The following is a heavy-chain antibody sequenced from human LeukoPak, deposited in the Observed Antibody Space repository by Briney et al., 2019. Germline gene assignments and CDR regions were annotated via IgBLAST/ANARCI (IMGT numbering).Heavy chain of an antibody. Sequence: GGSLRLSCAASGFTFSSYSMNWVRQAPGKGLEWVSSISSSSSYIYYADSVKGRFTISRDNAKNSLYLQMNSLRAEDTAVYYCAKIYVSTTVNDDYWGQGALVTVSS. V-gene: IGHV3-21*01. D-gene: IGHD4-17*01. CDR3: AKIYVSTTVNDDY. CDR1: GFTFSSYS. CDR2: ISSSSSYI. J-gene: IGHJ4*02.